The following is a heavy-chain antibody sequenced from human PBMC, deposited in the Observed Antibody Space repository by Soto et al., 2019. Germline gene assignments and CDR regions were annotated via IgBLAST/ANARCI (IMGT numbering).Heavy chain of an antibody. Sequence: GGSLRLSCAASGFTFSSYGMHWVRQAPGKGLEWVAVIWYDGSNKYYADSVKGRFTISRDNSKNTLYLQMNSLRAEDTAVYYCARDRVPESSRWVLLAYWGQGTLVTVSS. CDR2: IWYDGSNK. CDR1: GFTFSSYG. J-gene: IGHJ4*01. D-gene: IGHD6-13*01. CDR3: ARDRVPESSRWVLLAY. V-gene: IGHV3-33*01.